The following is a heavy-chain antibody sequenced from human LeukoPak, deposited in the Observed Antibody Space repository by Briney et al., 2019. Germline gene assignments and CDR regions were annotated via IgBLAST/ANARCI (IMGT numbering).Heavy chain of an antibody. D-gene: IGHD1-26*01. CDR1: GGSISSGGYY. J-gene: IGHJ4*02. Sequence: TSETLSLTCTVSGGSISSGGYYWSWIRQPPGKGLEWIGYIYHSGSTYYNPSLKSRVTISVDRSKNQFSLKLSSVTAADTAVYYCARQSGRYYLPFFDYWGQGTLVTVSS. CDR3: ARQSGRYYLPFFDY. CDR2: IYHSGST. V-gene: IGHV4-30-2*01.